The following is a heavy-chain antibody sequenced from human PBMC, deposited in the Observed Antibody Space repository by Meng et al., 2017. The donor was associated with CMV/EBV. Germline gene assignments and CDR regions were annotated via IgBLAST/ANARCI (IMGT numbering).Heavy chain of an antibody. CDR3: AREAPIGITIFGVVINPLDY. CDR2: IYYRSKWYN. J-gene: IGHJ4*02. Sequence: SQTLSLTCAISGDSVSSNSAAWNWIRQSPSRGLEWLGRIYYRSKWYNDYAVSVKSRITINPDTSKNQFSLQLNSVTPEDTAVYYCAREAPIGITIFGVVINPLDYWGQGTLVTVSS. D-gene: IGHD3-3*01. V-gene: IGHV6-1*01. CDR1: GDSVSSNSAA.